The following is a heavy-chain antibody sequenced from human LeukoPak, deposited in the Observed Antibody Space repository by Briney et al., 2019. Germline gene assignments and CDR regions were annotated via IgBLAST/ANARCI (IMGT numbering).Heavy chain of an antibody. V-gene: IGHV4-61*02. J-gene: IGHJ4*02. CDR1: GGSISSGNYY. Sequence: PSQTLSLTCTVSGGSISSGNYYWSWIRQPAGKGLEWIGRIYTSGSTNYNPSLKSRVTMSVDTSKNQFSLKLSSVTAADTAVYYCASGRWDGSGWEGGSDYGGQGTLVTVSS. CDR3: ASGRWDGSGWEGGSDY. CDR2: IYTSGST. D-gene: IGHD6-19*01.